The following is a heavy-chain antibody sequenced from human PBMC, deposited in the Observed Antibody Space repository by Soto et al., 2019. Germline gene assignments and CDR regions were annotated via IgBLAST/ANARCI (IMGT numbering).Heavy chain of an antibody. CDR3: AREWSSGYDPPYYYYGMDV. D-gene: IGHD3-22*01. V-gene: IGHV3-48*02. CDR2: ISSSSSTI. Sequence: PGGSLRLSCAASGFTFSSYSMNWVRQAPGKGLEWVSYISSSSSTIYYADSVKGRFTISRDNAKNSLYLQMNSLRDEDTAVYYCAREWSSGYDPPYYYYGMDVWGQGTTVTVSS. CDR1: GFTFSSYS. J-gene: IGHJ6*02.